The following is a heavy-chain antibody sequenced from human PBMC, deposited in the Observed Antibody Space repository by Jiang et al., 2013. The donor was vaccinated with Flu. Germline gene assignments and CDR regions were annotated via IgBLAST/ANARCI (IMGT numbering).Heavy chain of an antibody. CDR1: GFTFSEYS. D-gene: IGHD5-12*01. Sequence: VQLVESGGGWVQPGGSLRLSCSASGFTFSEYSMNWVRQAPGKGLEWVSSISRHGKDIHYGDSMKGRFTISRDNAENSLSLEINSLRAEDTAVYYCAKDLGYSAQDTATQYYGMDAWGQGTTVTVS. CDR2: ISRHGKDI. J-gene: IGHJ6*02. CDR3: AKDLGYSAQDTATQYYGMDA. V-gene: IGHV3-21*01.